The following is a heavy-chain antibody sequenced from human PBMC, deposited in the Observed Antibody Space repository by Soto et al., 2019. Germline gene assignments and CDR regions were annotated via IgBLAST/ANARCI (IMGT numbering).Heavy chain of an antibody. CDR3: ARVNRDIVVVPAAMSSNYYYYYYMDV. V-gene: IGHV1-18*01. J-gene: IGHJ6*03. Sequence: ASVKVSCKASGYTFTSYGISWVRQAPGQGLEWMGWISAYNGNTNYAQKLQGRVTMTTDTSTSTAYIELRSLRSDDTAVYYCARVNRDIVVVPAAMSSNYYYYYYMDVWGKGTTVTVSS. D-gene: IGHD2-2*01. CDR2: ISAYNGNT. CDR1: GYTFTSYG.